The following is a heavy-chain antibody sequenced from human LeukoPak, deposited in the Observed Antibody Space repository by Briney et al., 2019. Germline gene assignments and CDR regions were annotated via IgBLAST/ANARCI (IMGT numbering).Heavy chain of an antibody. CDR1: GGSFSGYY. CDR2: IYTSGST. V-gene: IGHV4-4*07. J-gene: IGHJ4*02. D-gene: IGHD3-3*01. Sequence: KPSETLSLTCAVYGGSFSGYYWSWIRQPAGKGLEWIGRIYTSGSTVYSPSLKSRVTISVDTSKNQFSLKLNSVTAADTAVYYCARDRIAIFGVVTHGYFDYWGQGTLVTVSS. CDR3: ARDRIAIFGVVTHGYFDY.